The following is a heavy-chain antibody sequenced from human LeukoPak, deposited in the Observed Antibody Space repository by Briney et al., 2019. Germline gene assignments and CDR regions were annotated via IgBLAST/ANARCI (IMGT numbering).Heavy chain of an antibody. CDR3: ARTGVIPNWFDP. D-gene: IGHD3-10*01. CDR1: GYTFTGYY. CDR2: INPNSGNT. J-gene: IGHJ5*02. V-gene: IGHV1-18*04. Sequence: ASVKVSCKASGYTFTGYYMHWVRQAPGQGLEWMGWINPNSGNTNYAQKLQGRVTMTTDTSTSTAYMELRSLRSDDTAVYYCARTGVIPNWFDPWGQGTLVTVSS.